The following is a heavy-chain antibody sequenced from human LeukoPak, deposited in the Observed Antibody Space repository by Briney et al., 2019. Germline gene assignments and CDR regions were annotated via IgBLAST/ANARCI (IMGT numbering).Heavy chain of an antibody. CDR1: GLTFSSSW. CDR3: ARDRAWNYFDS. D-gene: IGHD1-1*01. CDR2: INPDGNKK. J-gene: IGHJ4*02. V-gene: IGHV3-7*01. Sequence: GGSLRLSCAVSGLTFSSSWMDWVRQAPGKGLEWVASINPDGNKKYSADSVKGRFTISRDNAENSLYLQMNSLRAEDTALYYCARDRAWNYFDSWGQGTLVTVSS.